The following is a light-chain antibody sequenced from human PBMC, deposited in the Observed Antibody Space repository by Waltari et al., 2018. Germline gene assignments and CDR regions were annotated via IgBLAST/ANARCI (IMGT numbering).Light chain of an antibody. J-gene: IGLJ7*01. CDR3: GTWDSSLSGAV. CDR1: SPNIGNNY. V-gene: IGLV1-51*02. Sequence: QSVLTQPPSVSAAPGQRVTIPCSGGSPNIGNNYVSWYRQLPGTAPKLLIYENSERPSGIPGRFSDSKSGTSATLDITGLQAGDEADYYCGTWDSSLSGAVFGGGTHLTVL. CDR2: ENS.